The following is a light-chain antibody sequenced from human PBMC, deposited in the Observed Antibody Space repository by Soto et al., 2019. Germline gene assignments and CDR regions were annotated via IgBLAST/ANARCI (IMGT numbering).Light chain of an antibody. J-gene: IGKJ5*01. CDR3: QKYNSAPLT. CDR2: AAS. V-gene: IGKV1-27*01. CDR1: QGNSNY. Sequence: DIQMTQSPSSLSASVGDRVTITCRASQGNSNYLAWYQQKPGKVPKLLIYAASTLQSGVPSRVSGSGSGTDFTLTISSLQPEDVATYYCQKYNSAPLTFGQGTRLEIK.